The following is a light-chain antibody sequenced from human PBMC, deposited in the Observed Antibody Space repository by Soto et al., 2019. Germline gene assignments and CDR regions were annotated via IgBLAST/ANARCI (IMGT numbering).Light chain of an antibody. CDR2: KAS. J-gene: IGKJ1*01. CDR1: QSISSW. Sequence: DIQMTQSPSTLSASVGDRVTITCRATQSISSWLAWYQQKPGKAPKLLIYKASSLESGGPSRFSGSGSGTEFTLSISSLQPDDFATSYCQQYNSYSWTCGQGTKVELK. CDR3: QQYNSYSWT. V-gene: IGKV1-5*03.